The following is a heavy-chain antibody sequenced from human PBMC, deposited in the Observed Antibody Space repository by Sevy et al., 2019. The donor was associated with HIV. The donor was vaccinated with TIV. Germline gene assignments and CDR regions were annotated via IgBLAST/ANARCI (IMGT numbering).Heavy chain of an antibody. J-gene: IGHJ4*02. CDR1: GFSFSTHG. Sequence: GESLRLSCAASGFSFSTHGMHWVRQAPGKGLEWVAVISFDGSDKYYSESVKGRFTISRDNSKNTLLLQMSSLRAEDTAVYYCARDARYSTVWYPGYWGQGTLVTVSS. V-gene: IGHV3-30*03. CDR2: ISFDGSDK. D-gene: IGHD6-19*01. CDR3: ARDARYSTVWYPGY.